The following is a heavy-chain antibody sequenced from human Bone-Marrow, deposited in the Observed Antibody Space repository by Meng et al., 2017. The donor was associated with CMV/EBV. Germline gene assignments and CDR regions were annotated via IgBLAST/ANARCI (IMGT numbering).Heavy chain of an antibody. J-gene: IGHJ4*02. CDR1: GFNCRNAW. Sequence: SGFNCRNAWMNWVRQAPGKGLEWVGRIKSKTDGGTTDYAAPVKGRFTISRDDSKNTLYLQMNSLKTEDTAVYYCTTLLEYSSSEADYWGQGTLVTVSS. CDR3: TTLLEYSSSEADY. CDR2: IKSKTDGGTT. V-gene: IGHV3-15*07. D-gene: IGHD6-6*01.